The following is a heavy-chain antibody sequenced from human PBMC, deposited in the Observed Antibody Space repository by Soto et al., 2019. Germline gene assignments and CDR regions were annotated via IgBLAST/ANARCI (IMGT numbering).Heavy chain of an antibody. CDR3: TDSSGWYNAFDI. CDR2: ISGSGGST. CDR1: GFTFSSYA. D-gene: IGHD6-19*01. V-gene: IGHV3-23*01. J-gene: IGHJ3*02. Sequence: EVQLLESGGGLVQPGGSLRLSCAASGFTFSSYAMSWVRQAPGKGLEWVSAISGSGGSTYYADSVKGRFTISRDNSKYTQYLQMNSLRAEDTAVYYCTDSSGWYNAFDIWGQGTMVTVSS.